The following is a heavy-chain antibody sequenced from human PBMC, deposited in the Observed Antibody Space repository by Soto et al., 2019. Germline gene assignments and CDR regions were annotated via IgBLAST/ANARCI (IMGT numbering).Heavy chain of an antibody. J-gene: IGHJ3*02. V-gene: IGHV1-18*01. CDR2: ISAYNGNT. D-gene: IGHD3-22*01. CDR1: GYTFTSYG. Sequence: ASVKVSCKASGYTFTSYGISWVRQAPGQGLEWMGWISAYNGNTNYAQKLQGRVTMTTDTSTSTAYMELRSLRSDDTAVYYCARAGDYYDSSGYYYAFDIWGQGTMVTVSS. CDR3: ARAGDYYDSSGYYYAFDI.